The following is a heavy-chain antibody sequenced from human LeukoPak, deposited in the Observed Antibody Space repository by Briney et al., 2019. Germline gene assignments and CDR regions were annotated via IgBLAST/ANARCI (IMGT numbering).Heavy chain of an antibody. CDR2: INAGNGNT. CDR1: GYTFTSYA. J-gene: IGHJ6*04. CDR3: ARGGEDCSSTSCYAGYYYGMDV. Sequence: GASVKVSCKASGYTFTSYAMHWVCQAPGQRLEWMGWINAGNGNTKYSQKFQGRVTITRDTSASTAYMELSSLRSEDTAVYYCARGGEDCSSTSCYAGYYYGMDVWGKGTTVTVSS. V-gene: IGHV1-3*01. D-gene: IGHD2-2*01.